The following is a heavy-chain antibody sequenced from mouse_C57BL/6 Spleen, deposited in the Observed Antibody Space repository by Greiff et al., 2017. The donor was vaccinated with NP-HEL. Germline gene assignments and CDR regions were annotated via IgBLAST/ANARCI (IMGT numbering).Heavy chain of an antibody. CDR3: ARGGDSAWFAY. CDR1: GYTFTSYG. CDR2: IYPRSGNT. J-gene: IGHJ3*01. Sequence: VMLVESGAELARPGASVKLSCKASGYTFTSYGISWVKQRTGQGLEWIGEIYPRSGNTYYNEKFKGKATLTADKSSSTAYMELRSLTSEDSAVYFCARGGDSAWFAYWGQGTLVTVSA. V-gene: IGHV1-81*01.